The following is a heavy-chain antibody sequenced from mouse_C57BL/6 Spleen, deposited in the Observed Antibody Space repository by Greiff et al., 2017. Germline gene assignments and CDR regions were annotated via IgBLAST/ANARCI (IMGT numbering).Heavy chain of an antibody. V-gene: IGHV1-55*01. CDR3: AREGKYYGDEDYFDY. J-gene: IGHJ2*01. CDR1: GYTFTSYW. Sequence: QVQLQQSGAELVKPGASVKMSCKASGYTFTSYWITWVKQRPGQGLEWIGDIYPGSGSTNYNEKFKSKATLTVDTSSSTAYMQLSSLTSEDSAVYYCAREGKYYGDEDYFDYWGQGTTRTVSA. D-gene: IGHD2-13*01. CDR2: IYPGSGST.